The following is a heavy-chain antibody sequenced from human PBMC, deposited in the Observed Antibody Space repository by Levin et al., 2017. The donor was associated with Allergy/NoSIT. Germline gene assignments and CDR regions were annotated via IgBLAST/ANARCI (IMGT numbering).Heavy chain of an antibody. CDR3: ANIPWELDFDY. CDR1: GFTFSSYA. Sequence: GESLKISCAASGFTFSSYAMSWVRQAPGKGLEWVSSISGGGNSTYYADSVKGRFTISRDNSKNTLYLQMNSLRAEDTAVYYCANIPWELDFDYWGQGTLVTVSS. CDR2: ISGGGNST. V-gene: IGHV3-23*01. D-gene: IGHD4-23*01. J-gene: IGHJ4*02.